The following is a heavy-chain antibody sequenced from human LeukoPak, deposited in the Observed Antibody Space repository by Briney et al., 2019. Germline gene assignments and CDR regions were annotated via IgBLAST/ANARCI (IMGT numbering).Heavy chain of an antibody. CDR3: ARGRVGYSHHPSDP. V-gene: IGHV4-34*01. Sequence: PSETLSLTCAVYGGSFSGYYWSWIRQPPGKGLEWIREINHSGSTNYNPSLKSRVTISVDTSKNQFSLKLSSVTAADTAVYYCARGRVGYSHHPSDPWGQGTLVTVSS. D-gene: IGHD6-13*01. CDR1: GGSFSGYY. J-gene: IGHJ5*02. CDR2: INHSGST.